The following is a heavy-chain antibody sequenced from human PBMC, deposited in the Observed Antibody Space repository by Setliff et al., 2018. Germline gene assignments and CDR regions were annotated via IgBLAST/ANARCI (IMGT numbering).Heavy chain of an antibody. V-gene: IGHV4-39*01. CDR2: IYHGGKT. Sequence: NPSETLSLTCSVSGASVNSGVYYWGWIRQPPGKGLEWIGRIYHGGKTYYNTSLESRLTISVDTSKNQFSLKLRSVTAADTAVYYCARTGTYRYFDSWGQGTLVTVSS. CDR3: ARTGTYRYFDS. CDR1: GASVNSGVYY. J-gene: IGHJ4*02. D-gene: IGHD1-1*01.